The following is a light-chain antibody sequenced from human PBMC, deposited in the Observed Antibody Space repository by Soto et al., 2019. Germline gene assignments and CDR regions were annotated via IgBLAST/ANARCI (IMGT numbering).Light chain of an antibody. CDR2: EVS. V-gene: IGLV2-14*01. Sequence: QSALTQPASVSGSPGQSITISCTGTSGDVGGYNYVSWYQQHPGKAPKLMIYEVSNRPSGVSNRFSGSKSGNTASLTISGLQAEDEADYYCSSYTSSSIDYVFGTGTKLTVL. CDR3: SSYTSSSIDYV. J-gene: IGLJ1*01. CDR1: SGDVGGYNY.